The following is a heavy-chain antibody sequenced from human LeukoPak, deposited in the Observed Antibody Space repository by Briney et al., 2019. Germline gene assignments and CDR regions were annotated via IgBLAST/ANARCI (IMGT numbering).Heavy chain of an antibody. Sequence: PSETLSLTCSVSGDFITNRYWSWVRQSAGEGLEWIGRISTRGNTNYNPSLKSRVTMSVDTSNKHFSLKLTSVTAADTAVYYCVRNWDYWGQGTLVTVSS. J-gene: IGHJ4*02. CDR2: ISTRGNT. V-gene: IGHV4-4*07. CDR1: GDFITNRY. D-gene: IGHD1-1*01. CDR3: VRNWDY.